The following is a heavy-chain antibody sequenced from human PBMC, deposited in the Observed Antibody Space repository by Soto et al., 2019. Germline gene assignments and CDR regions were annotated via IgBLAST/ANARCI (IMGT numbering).Heavy chain of an antibody. Sequence: QVQLVQSGAEVKKPGASVKVSCKASGYTFTSYGISWVRQAPGQGLEWMGWISAYNGNTNYAQKLQGRVTMTTDTSSNTAYMELRSLRSADTAVYYCATRRDYGDYAGAFDIWGQGTMVTVSS. D-gene: IGHD4-17*01. V-gene: IGHV1-18*01. CDR2: ISAYNGNT. CDR1: GYTFTSYG. J-gene: IGHJ3*02. CDR3: ATRRDYGDYAGAFDI.